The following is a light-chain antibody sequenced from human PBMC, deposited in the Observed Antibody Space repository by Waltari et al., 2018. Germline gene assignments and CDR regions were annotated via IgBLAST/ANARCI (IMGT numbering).Light chain of an antibody. Sequence: DIVMTQSPDSLAVSLGERATINCKSSQSVLYSSNNKNYLAWYQQKPGQPPKLLIYWASTRESGVPDRFSGSGSGTDFTLTISSLQAEDVAVYYCQQYYSTPGTFGQGT. CDR3: QQYYSTPGT. CDR1: QSVLYSSNNKNY. CDR2: WAS. V-gene: IGKV4-1*01. J-gene: IGKJ1*01.